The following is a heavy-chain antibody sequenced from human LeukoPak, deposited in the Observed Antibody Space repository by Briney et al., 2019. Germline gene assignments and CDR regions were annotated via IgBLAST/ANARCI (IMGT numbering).Heavy chain of an antibody. CDR1: GFTFSSYW. CDR2: IKQDGSEK. Sequence: GGSLRLSCAASGFTFSSYWMSWVRQAPGKGLEWVANIKQDGSEKYYVDSVKGRFTISGDNAKNSLYLQMNSLRAEDTAVYYCARDGLNDILTGSDNWFDPWGQGTLVTVSS. J-gene: IGHJ5*02. CDR3: ARDGLNDILTGSDNWFDP. V-gene: IGHV3-7*05. D-gene: IGHD3-9*01.